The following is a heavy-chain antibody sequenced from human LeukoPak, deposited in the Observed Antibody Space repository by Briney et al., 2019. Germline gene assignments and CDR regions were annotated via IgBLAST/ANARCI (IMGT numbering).Heavy chain of an antibody. CDR2: MNPNSGNT. D-gene: IGHD1-26*01. V-gene: IGHV1-8*01. CDR1: GYTFTSYD. J-gene: IGHJ3*02. CDR3: ARVIVAWELLMTTSFDI. Sequence: ASVKVSCKASGYTFTSYDINWVRQATGQGLEWMGWMNPNSGNTGYAQKFQGRVTMTRNTSISTAYMELSSLRSEDTAVYYCARVIVAWELLMTTSFDIWGQGTMVTVSS.